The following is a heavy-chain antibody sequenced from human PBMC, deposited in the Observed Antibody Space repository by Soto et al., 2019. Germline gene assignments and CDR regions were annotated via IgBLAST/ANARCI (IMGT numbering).Heavy chain of an antibody. J-gene: IGHJ4*02. D-gene: IGHD2-15*01. CDR2: IYYSGST. Sequence: SETLSLTCTVSGGSISSGGYYWSWIRQHPGKGLEWIGYIYYSGSTYYNPSLKSRVTISVDTPKNQFSLKLSSVTAADTAVYYCARVYYCSRGRSNHKDFRGPGILVNVSS. CDR1: GGSISSGGYY. CDR3: ARVYYCSRGRSNHKDF. V-gene: IGHV4-31*03.